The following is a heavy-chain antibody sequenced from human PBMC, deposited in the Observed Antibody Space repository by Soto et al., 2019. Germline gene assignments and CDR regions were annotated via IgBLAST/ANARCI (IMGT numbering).Heavy chain of an antibody. J-gene: IGHJ3*02. Sequence: EVQLLESGGGLVQPGGSLRLSCAASGFTFSSYAMTWGRQAPGKGLEWVSSIDVSGGSTNYADSVQGRFTVSRDNSKNTLFLQMHSLRAEDTAVYYCPIVPLNYDTSGYYGSGAFDIRARGTMVTVSS. D-gene: IGHD3-22*01. CDR1: GFTFSSYA. CDR2: IDVSGGST. CDR3: PIVPLNYDTSGYYGSGAFDI. V-gene: IGHV3-23*01.